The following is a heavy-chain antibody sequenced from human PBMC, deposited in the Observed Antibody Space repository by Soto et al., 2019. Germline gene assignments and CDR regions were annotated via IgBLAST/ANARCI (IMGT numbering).Heavy chain of an antibody. J-gene: IGHJ4*02. CDR3: APTAMATKGYGG. CDR2: INSDGSST. Sequence: GGSLRLSCAASGFTFSSYWMHWVRQAPGKGLVWVSRINSDGSSTSYADSVKGRFTISRDNAKNTLYLQMNSLRAEDTAVYYCAPTAMATKGYGGWGQGTLVTVSS. V-gene: IGHV3-74*01. D-gene: IGHD5-18*01. CDR1: GFTFSSYW.